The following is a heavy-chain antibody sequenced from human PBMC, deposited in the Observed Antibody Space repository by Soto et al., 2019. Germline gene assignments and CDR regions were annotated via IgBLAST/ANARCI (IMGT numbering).Heavy chain of an antibody. Sequence: EVQLLESGGGLVQPGGSLTLSCATSGFTFSSYAMVWVRQAAEKGLEWVASISNNGDTAYYADSVKGRFTISRGNSENTRYLQMDGRRADDTALYFCAKSRVFIGAIVALLDSWGRGTQVTVSS. CDR1: GFTFSSYA. V-gene: IGHV3-23*01. J-gene: IGHJ4*02. CDR2: ISNNGDTA. D-gene: IGHD3-16*02. CDR3: AKSRVFIGAIVALLDS.